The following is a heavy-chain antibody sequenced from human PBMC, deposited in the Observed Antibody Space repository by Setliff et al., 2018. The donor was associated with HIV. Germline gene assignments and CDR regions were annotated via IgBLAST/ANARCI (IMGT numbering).Heavy chain of an antibody. J-gene: IGHJ5*02. Sequence: GGSLRLSCVTSGFPFSTSWMSWVRQAPGKGLEWVANINGDGRKKNYVDSVKGRFTISRDNSKNSLFLQLNDLRAEDAAVYYCVRDSARPGGITPPWGQGTLVTVSS. CDR3: VRDSARPGGITPP. CDR1: GFPFSTSW. V-gene: IGHV3-7*03. D-gene: IGHD3-16*01. CDR2: INGDGRKK.